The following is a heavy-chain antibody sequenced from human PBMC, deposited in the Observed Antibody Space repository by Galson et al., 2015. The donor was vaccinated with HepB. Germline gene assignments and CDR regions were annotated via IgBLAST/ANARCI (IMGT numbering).Heavy chain of an antibody. V-gene: IGHV3-73*01. CDR2: IRSKANSYAT. D-gene: IGHD5-12*01. Sequence: SLRLSCAASGFTFSGSAMHWVRQASGKGLEWVGRIRSKANSYATAYAASVKGRFTISRDDSKNTAYLQMNSLKTEDTAVYYCTRQGYGDKYEYYYYGMDVWGQGTTVTVSS. CDR1: GFTFSGSA. J-gene: IGHJ6*02. CDR3: TRQGYGDKYEYYYYGMDV.